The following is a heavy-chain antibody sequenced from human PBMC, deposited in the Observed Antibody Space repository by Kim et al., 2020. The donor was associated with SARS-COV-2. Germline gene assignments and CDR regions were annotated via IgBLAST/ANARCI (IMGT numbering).Heavy chain of an antibody. Sequence: NPSLKSRVTISVHNSKNQLTMKLSSVTAADTAVYYCAAQEMATMTGFDYWGQGTLVTGSS. D-gene: IGHD5-12*01. CDR3: AAQEMATMTGFDY. V-gene: IGHV4-39*01. J-gene: IGHJ4*02.